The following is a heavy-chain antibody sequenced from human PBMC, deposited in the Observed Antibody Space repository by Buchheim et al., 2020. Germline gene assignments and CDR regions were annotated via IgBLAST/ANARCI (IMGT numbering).Heavy chain of an antibody. CDR1: GGSFSGYY. Sequence: QVQLQQWGAGLLKPSETLSLTCAVSGGSFSGYYWSWIRQPPGKGLEWIGEINHSGSTNYNPSLKSRVTISVDTSKNQFSLKLSSVTAADTAVYYCARGRRSSSWPNWLLYFDLWGRGTL. V-gene: IGHV4-34*01. J-gene: IGHJ2*01. CDR3: ARGRRSSSWPNWLLYFDL. CDR2: INHSGST. D-gene: IGHD6-13*01.